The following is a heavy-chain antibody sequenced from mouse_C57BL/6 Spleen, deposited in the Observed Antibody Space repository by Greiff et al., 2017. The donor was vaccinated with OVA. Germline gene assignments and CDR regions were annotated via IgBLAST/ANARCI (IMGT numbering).Heavy chain of an antibody. D-gene: IGHD2-3*01. CDR1: GYTFTSYW. CDR3: ARHDDGYPDV. J-gene: IGHJ1*03. CDR2: IHPYSGST. Sequence: QVQLKQPGAELVKPGASVKLSCKASGYTFTSYWMHWVKQRPGQGLEWIGMIHPYSGSTNYNEKFKSKATLTVDKSSSTAYMQLSSLTSEDSAVYYCARHDDGYPDVWGTGTTVTVSS. V-gene: IGHV1-64*01.